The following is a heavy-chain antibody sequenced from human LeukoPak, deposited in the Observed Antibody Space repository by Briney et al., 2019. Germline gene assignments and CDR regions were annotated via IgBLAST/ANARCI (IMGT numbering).Heavy chain of an antibody. CDR3: AREWAVAGLDY. J-gene: IGHJ4*02. CDR1: GGSISSYY. Sequence: SETLSLTCTVSGGSISSYYGSWIRQPPGKGLEWIGYIYYSGSTNYNPSLKSRVTISVDTSKNQFSLKLSSVTAADTAVYYCAREWAVAGLDYWGQGTLVTVSS. CDR2: IYYSGST. V-gene: IGHV4-59*01. D-gene: IGHD6-19*01.